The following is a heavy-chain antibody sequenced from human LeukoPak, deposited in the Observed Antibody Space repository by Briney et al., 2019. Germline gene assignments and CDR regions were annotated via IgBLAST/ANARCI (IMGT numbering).Heavy chain of an antibody. Sequence: SETLSLTCTVSGGSISSYYWSWIRQPAGKGLEWIGRIYTSGGTNYNPSLKSRVTMSVDTSKNQFSLKLSSVAAADTAVYYCARDGYSYGYDYWGQGTLVTVSS. J-gene: IGHJ4*02. CDR3: ARDGYSYGYDY. CDR2: IYTSGGT. D-gene: IGHD5-18*01. CDR1: GGSISSYY. V-gene: IGHV4-4*07.